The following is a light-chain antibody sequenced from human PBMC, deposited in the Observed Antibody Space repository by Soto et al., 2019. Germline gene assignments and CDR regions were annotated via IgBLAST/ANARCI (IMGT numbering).Light chain of an antibody. Sequence: EIVLTQSPGTLSLSPGERATLSCRASQSVSSSNLAWYQQKPGLAPRLLIYDASSRATGIPDRFSGSGSGTDXXLXISXXGPEDFAVYYCQQYGSPPPTFGQGTKVEIK. CDR3: QQYGSPPPT. CDR1: QSVSSSN. J-gene: IGKJ1*01. CDR2: DAS. V-gene: IGKV3-20*01.